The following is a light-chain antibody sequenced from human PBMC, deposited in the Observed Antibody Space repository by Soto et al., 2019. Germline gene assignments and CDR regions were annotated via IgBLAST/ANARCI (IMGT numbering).Light chain of an antibody. V-gene: IGLV2-8*01. J-gene: IGLJ1*01. CDR3: SSYAGSNKNV. CDR2: EVS. CDR1: GSDVGGYNY. Sequence: QSALTQPPSASGSPGQSVTISCTGTGSDVGGYNYVSWYQQHPGKAPKLMIYEVSKRPSGVPDRFSGSKSGNTASLTVSGLQAEDEADYYCSSYAGSNKNVFGTGTKLTVL.